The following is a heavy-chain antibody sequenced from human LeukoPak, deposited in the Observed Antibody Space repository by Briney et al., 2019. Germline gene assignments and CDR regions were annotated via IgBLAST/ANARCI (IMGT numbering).Heavy chain of an antibody. D-gene: IGHD2-2*01. CDR3: ASGTGYCSSTSCYIFDY. CDR2: IYTRGNI. CDR1: GDSISSGNYY. J-gene: IGHJ4*02. Sequence: SQTLSLTCIVSGDSISSGNYYWSWIRQPAGKGLEWIGRIYTRGNIDYNSSFRSRVTISRDTSNNQVSLNLGSVTAADTAVYYCASGTGYCSSTSCYIFDYWGQGTLVTVSS. V-gene: IGHV4-61*02.